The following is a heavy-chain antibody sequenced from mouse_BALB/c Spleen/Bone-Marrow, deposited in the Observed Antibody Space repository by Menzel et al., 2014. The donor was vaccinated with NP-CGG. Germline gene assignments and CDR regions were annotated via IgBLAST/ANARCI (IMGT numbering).Heavy chain of an antibody. Sequence: VQLQQSGSVLVRPGASVKLSCMASGYTFTSSWMHWAKQRPGQGLEWIGEIHPNSGNTNYNEKFKGKATLTVDTSSSTAYVDLSSLTSEDSAVYYCARYDGFAYWGQGTLVTVSA. CDR2: IHPNSGNT. CDR1: GYTFTSSW. CDR3: ARYDGFAY. J-gene: IGHJ3*01. D-gene: IGHD2-14*01. V-gene: IGHV1S130*01.